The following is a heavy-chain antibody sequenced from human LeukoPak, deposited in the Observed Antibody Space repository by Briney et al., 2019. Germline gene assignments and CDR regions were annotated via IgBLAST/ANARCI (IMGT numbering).Heavy chain of an antibody. Sequence: ASVRVSCKASGYTFTTYAMNWVRQAPGQGLEWMGWINTNTGNPTYAQGFTGRFVFSLDTSVSTAYLQISSLKAEDTAVYYCARELLITRTWFDPWGQGTLVTVSS. J-gene: IGHJ5*02. CDR3: ARELLITRTWFDP. D-gene: IGHD3-22*01. CDR1: GYTFTTYA. V-gene: IGHV7-4-1*02. CDR2: INTNTGNP.